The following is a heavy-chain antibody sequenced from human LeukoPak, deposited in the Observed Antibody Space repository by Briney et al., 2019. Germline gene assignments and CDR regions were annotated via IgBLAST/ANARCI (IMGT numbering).Heavy chain of an antibody. V-gene: IGHV4-34*01. J-gene: IGHJ3*02. D-gene: IGHD3-10*01. Sequence: SETLSLTCAVYGGSFSGYYWSWIRQPPGKGLEWIGEINHSGSTNYNPSLKSRVTISVDTSKNQFSLRLSSVTAADTAVYYCSRDRNFYDSGSYWYAFDIWGQGTMVTVSS. CDR1: GGSFSGYY. CDR3: SRDRNFYDSGSYWYAFDI. CDR2: INHSGST.